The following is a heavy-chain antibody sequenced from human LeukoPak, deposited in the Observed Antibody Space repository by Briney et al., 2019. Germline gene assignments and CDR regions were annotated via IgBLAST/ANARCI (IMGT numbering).Heavy chain of an antibody. V-gene: IGHV1-46*01. Sequence: ASVKVSCKASGYTFTSYYMHWVRQAPGQGLEWMGIINLSGGSTSYAQKFQGRVTMTRDTSTSTVYMELSSLRSEDTTVYYCARDSPRVYYGSGSYYNALGYWGQGTLVTVSS. J-gene: IGHJ4*02. D-gene: IGHD3-10*01. CDR1: GYTFTSYY. CDR2: INLSGGST. CDR3: ARDSPRVYYGSGSYYNALGY.